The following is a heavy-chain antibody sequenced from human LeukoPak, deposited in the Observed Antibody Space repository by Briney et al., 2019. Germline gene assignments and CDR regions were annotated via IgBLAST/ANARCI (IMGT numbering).Heavy chain of an antibody. CDR2: IDYSGST. CDR3: ARDPGKDGYNYSFDY. J-gene: IGHJ4*02. D-gene: IGHD5-24*01. CDR1: GGSISSGGYY. Sequence: SETLSLTCTVSGGSISSGGYYWSWIRQQPVKGLEGVGYIDYSGSTYYNPSLKSRLTISMDTSKNQFSLRLSSVTAADTAVYYCARDPGKDGYNYSFDYWGQGTLVTVSS. V-gene: IGHV4-31*03.